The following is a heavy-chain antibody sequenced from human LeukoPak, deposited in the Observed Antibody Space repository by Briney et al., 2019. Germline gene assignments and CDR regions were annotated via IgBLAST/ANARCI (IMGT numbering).Heavy chain of an antibody. CDR2: LSGSGDST. D-gene: IGHD6-13*01. CDR1: GFTFSSYA. Sequence: GGSLRLSCAAPGFTFSSYAMSWVRLAPGKGLEWVSVLSGSGDSTYYADSVKGRFTISRDNSKNTLYLQMNSLRAEDTAVYYCAKVMRRSSWYFDYWGQGTLVTVSS. V-gene: IGHV3-23*01. CDR3: AKVMRRSSWYFDY. J-gene: IGHJ4*02.